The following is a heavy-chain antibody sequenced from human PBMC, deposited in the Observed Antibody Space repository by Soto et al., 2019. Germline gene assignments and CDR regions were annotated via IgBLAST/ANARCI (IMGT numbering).Heavy chain of an antibody. Sequence: ASVKVSCKASGYTFTSHGISWVRQAPGQGLEWMGWISANNGDTNYAQKFQGRVTVTTDTSTSTAYMDLRSLRSEDTAVYYCARMGRGSSIDYFHYIDVWGKGTKVTVS. V-gene: IGHV1-18*01. CDR3: ARMGRGSSIDYFHYIDV. CDR1: GYTFTSHG. CDR2: ISANNGDT. D-gene: IGHD3-10*01. J-gene: IGHJ6*03.